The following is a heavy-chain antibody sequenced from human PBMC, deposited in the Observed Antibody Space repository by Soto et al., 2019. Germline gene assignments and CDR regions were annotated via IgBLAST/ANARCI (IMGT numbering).Heavy chain of an antibody. Sequence: GASVKVSCKASGYTFTSYGISWVRQAPGQGLEWMGWISAYSGNTNYAQKLQGRVTMTTDTSTSTAYMELRSLRSDDTAVYYCARDQEVYYYDSSGYYPFDYWGQGTLVTVSS. V-gene: IGHV1-18*04. D-gene: IGHD3-22*01. CDR2: ISAYSGNT. CDR1: GYTFTSYG. J-gene: IGHJ4*02. CDR3: ARDQEVYYYDSSGYYPFDY.